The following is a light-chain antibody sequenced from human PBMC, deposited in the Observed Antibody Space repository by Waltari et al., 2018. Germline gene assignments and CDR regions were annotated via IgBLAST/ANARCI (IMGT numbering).Light chain of an antibody. V-gene: IGLV3-19*01. CDR3: NSRDSSGNHVV. CDR1: SLRSYY. Sequence: SSELTQDPAVSVAFGPTVRITRQGVSLRSYYASWYQQKPGQAPVLVIYGKNNRPSGIQDRFSGSSSGNTASLTITGAQAEDEADYYCNSRDSSGNHVVFGGGTKLTVL. J-gene: IGLJ2*01. CDR2: GKN.